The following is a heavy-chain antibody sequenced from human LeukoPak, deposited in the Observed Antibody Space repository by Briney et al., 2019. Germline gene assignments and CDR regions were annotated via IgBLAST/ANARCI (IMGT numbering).Heavy chain of an antibody. V-gene: IGHV3-21*01. J-gene: IGHJ4*02. CDR2: ISSSSSYI. D-gene: IGHD6-19*01. CDR1: GFTFSSYS. CDR3: ASTPRHSSGWPHYFDY. Sequence: GGSLRLSCAASGFTFSSYSMNWVRQAPGKGLEWVSSISSSSSYIYYADSVKGRFTISRDNAKNSLYLQMNSLRAEDTAVYYCASTPRHSSGWPHYFDYWGQGTLVTVSS.